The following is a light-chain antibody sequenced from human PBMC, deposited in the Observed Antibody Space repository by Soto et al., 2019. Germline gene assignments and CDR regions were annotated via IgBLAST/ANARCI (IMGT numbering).Light chain of an antibody. V-gene: IGLV2-8*01. CDR3: CSYTDSYTLV. CDR2: EVS. J-gene: IGLJ1*01. CDR1: SSDVGGYNY. Sequence: QSALTQPPSASGSPGQSVTISCTGTSSDVGGYNYVSWYQQHPGKAPKLIIYEVSKWPSGVPDRFSGSKSGNTASLTVSGLQAEDEADYYCCSYTDSYTLVFGTGTKLTVL.